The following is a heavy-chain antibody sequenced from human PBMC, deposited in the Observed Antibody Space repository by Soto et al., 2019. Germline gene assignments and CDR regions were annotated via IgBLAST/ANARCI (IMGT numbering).Heavy chain of an antibody. J-gene: IGHJ4*02. D-gene: IGHD6-19*01. CDR1: GFMFDPYA. CDR3: TKSADSAGWGVDF. CDR2: ISPGGDRI. Sequence: GGSLRLSCVASGFMFDPYAMNWVRQAPGKGLEWVSYISPGGDRIYYAESLKGRITISRDNARNSLSLQMNILSDEDTAVCYCTKSADSAGWGVDFWGQGTLVTVSS. V-gene: IGHV3-48*02.